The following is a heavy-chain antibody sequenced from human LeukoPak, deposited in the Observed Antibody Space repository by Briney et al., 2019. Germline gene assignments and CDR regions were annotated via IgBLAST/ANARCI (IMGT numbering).Heavy chain of an antibody. CDR3: AKDLSDNGIDY. D-gene: IGHD2-8*01. CDR2: ISWNSGSI. Sequence: GGSLRLSCAASGFTFDDYAMHWVRQAPGKGLEWVSGISWNSGSIGYADSVKGRSTISRDNAKNSLYLQMNSLRAEDTALYYCAKDLSDNGIDYWGQGTLVTVSS. V-gene: IGHV3-9*01. J-gene: IGHJ4*02. CDR1: GFTFDDYA.